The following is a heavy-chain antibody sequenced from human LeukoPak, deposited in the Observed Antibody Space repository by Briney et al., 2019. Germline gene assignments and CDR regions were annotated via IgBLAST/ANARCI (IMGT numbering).Heavy chain of an antibody. CDR1: GYTFTSYD. V-gene: IGHV1-8*01. CDR2: MNPNSGNT. D-gene: IGHD1-26*01. Sequence: ASVKVSCKASGYTFTSYDINWVRQATGQGLEWMGWMNPNSGNTGYAQKFQGRVTMTRNTSISTAYMELSSLRSEDTAVYYCAREDRVGATIDYWGQGTLVTVSS. J-gene: IGHJ4*02. CDR3: AREDRVGATIDY.